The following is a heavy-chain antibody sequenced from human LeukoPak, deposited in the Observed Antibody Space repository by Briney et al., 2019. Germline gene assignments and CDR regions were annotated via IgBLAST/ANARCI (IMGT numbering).Heavy chain of an antibody. D-gene: IGHD3-16*01. CDR1: GFTFNNYD. V-gene: IGHV3-30*02. Sequence: PGGSLRLSCAASGFTFNNYDMHWVCQGPGMGLEWVAFIRYDGSNECYADSVKGRFTISRDNSKNTLYLQMNSLRAEDTAVYYCVGDFDYWGQGTLVTVSS. CDR2: IRYDGSNE. J-gene: IGHJ4*02. CDR3: VGDFDY.